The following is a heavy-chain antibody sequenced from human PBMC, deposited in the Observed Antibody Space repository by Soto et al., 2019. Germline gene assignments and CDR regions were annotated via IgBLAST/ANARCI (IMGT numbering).Heavy chain of an antibody. V-gene: IGHV3-11*06. D-gene: IGHD2-2*01. J-gene: IGHJ4*02. CDR2: ISSSSSYT. Sequence: QVQLVESGGGLVKPGGSLRLSCAASGFTFSDYYMSWIRQAPGKGLEWVSYISSSSSYTNYADSVKGRFTISRDNAKNSLYLQMNSLRAEDTAVYYCARDSKSSTSSYYWGQGTLVTVSS. CDR1: GFTFSDYY. CDR3: ARDSKSSTSSYY.